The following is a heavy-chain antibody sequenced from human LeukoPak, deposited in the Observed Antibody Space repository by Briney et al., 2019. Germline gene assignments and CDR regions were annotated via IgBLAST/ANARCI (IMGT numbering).Heavy chain of an antibody. CDR1: GYTFTSYD. D-gene: IGHD3-22*01. Sequence: GAPVTVSCKASGYTFTSYDINWVRQATGQGLEWMGWMNPNSGNTGYAQKFQGRVTMTRNTSISTAYMELSSLRSEDTAVYYCARGAYYYDSSGYYFYWYFDLWGRGTLVTVSS. CDR3: ARGAYYYDSSGYYFYWYFDL. CDR2: MNPNSGNT. J-gene: IGHJ2*01. V-gene: IGHV1-8*01.